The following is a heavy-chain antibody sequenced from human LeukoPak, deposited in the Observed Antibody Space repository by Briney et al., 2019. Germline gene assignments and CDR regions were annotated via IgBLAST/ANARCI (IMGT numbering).Heavy chain of an antibody. CDR1: GFTFSSFA. J-gene: IGHJ4*02. V-gene: IGHV3-64D*06. CDR3: VKDGYCGADCYSTIDY. D-gene: IGHD2-21*02. Sequence: GGSLRLSCSASGFTFSSFAMHWVRQAPGKGLEYVSGISSNGGSTSYADSVKGRFTISGDNSKNTLYLRMTSLRAEDTAVYYCVKDGYCGADCYSTIDYWGQGTLVTVSS. CDR2: ISSNGGST.